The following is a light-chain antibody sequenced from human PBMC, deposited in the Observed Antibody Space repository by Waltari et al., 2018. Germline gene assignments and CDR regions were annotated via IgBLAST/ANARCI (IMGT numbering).Light chain of an antibody. Sequence: SSELTQDPAVSVAMGPTVRITCQGDSLRSYYASWYQQRPGQAPILVIYDKTNRPSGVPDRFSGSSSHNTGSLTITGAQAEDEASYYCHSRDASGVAGSFGGGTKLTVL. CDR1: SLRSYY. CDR2: DKT. J-gene: IGLJ2*01. V-gene: IGLV3-19*01. CDR3: HSRDASGVAGS.